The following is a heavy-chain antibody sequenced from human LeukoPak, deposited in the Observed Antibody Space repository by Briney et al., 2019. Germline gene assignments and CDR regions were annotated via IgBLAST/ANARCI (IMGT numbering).Heavy chain of an antibody. CDR3: ARDYYDSSGYTYYYYGMDV. D-gene: IGHD3-22*01. CDR2: IYSGGST. Sequence: PGRSLRLSCAASGFTFSSYSMNWVRQAPGKGLEWVSVIYSGGSTYYADSVKGRFTISRDNSKNTLYLQMNSLRAEDTAVYYSARDYYDSSGYTYYYYGMDVWGQGTTVTVSS. CDR1: GFTFSSYS. J-gene: IGHJ6*02. V-gene: IGHV3-53*01.